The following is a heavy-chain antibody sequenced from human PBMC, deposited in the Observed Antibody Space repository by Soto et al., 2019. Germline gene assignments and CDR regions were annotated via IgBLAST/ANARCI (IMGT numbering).Heavy chain of an antibody. CDR3: ARGGYVSFYYYYGMDV. D-gene: IGHD3-16*01. V-gene: IGHV4-34*01. Sequence: SETLSLTCAFYGGSFIGYYWSWIRQPPGKGLEWIGEINHSGSTNYNPSLKSRVTISVDTSKNQFSLKLSSVTAADTAVYYCARGGYVSFYYYYGMDVWGQGTTVTVSS. CDR2: INHSGST. CDR1: GGSFIGYY. J-gene: IGHJ6*02.